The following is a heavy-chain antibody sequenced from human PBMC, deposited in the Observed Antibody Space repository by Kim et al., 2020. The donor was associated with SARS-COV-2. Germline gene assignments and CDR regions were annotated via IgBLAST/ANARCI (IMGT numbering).Heavy chain of an antibody. CDR3: AKAAAGQGWFDP. CDR1: GYTFTSYV. D-gene: IGHD6-13*01. V-gene: IGHV1-18*01. CDR2: ISAYNGNT. J-gene: IGHJ5*02. Sequence: ASVKVSCKASGYTFTSYVISWVRQAPGQGLEWMGWISAYNGNTNYAQKLQGRVTMTTDTSTSTAYMELRSLRSDDTAVYYCAKAAAGQGWFDPWGQGTLVTVSS.